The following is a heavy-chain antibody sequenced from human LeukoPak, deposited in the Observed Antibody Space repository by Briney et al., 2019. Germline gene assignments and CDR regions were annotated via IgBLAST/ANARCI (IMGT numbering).Heavy chain of an antibody. V-gene: IGHV4-59*01. J-gene: IGHJ4*02. CDR1: GGSISSYY. CDR3: TRGYDSSAYYPFNY. Sequence: SETLSLTCTVSGGSISSYYWSWIRQPPGKGLEWIGYIHYSGSTNYNPSLKSRVSISVDTSRNQFSLKLSSVTAADTAVYYCTRGYDSSAYYPFNYWGQGTLVTVSS. D-gene: IGHD3-22*01. CDR2: IHYSGST.